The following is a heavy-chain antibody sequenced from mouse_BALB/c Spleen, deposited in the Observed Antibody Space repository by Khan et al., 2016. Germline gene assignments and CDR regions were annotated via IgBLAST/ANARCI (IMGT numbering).Heavy chain of an antibody. CDR1: GFSITGFA. CDR3: ASSYDYDGGFAY. D-gene: IGHD2-4*01. Sequence: QVQLKQSGPGLVAPSQSLSITCTVSGFSITGFAVNWVRQPPGKGLEWLGVISGDGSIDYESALKSRLSISKDNSKSQVFLKMNSLQSDDTARYYCASSYDYDGGFAYWGQGTLVTVSA. J-gene: IGHJ3*01. V-gene: IGHV2-6-7*01. CDR2: ISGDGSI.